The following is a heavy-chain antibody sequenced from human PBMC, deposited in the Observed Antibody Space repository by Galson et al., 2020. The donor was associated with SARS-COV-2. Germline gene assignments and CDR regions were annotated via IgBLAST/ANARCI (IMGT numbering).Heavy chain of an antibody. CDR3: ARETDSGSPFYFDS. D-gene: IGHD3-10*01. CDR1: GASISGDY. Sequence: SETLSLTCTVSGASISGDYWSWIRQPAGKGLEWIGRIHSSGSTTYNPSLKSRVTMSVDTSKNQFSLKVTSVTAADTAVYYCARETDSGSPFYFDSWGQGTLVTVSS. V-gene: IGHV4-4*07. CDR2: IHSSGST. J-gene: IGHJ4*02.